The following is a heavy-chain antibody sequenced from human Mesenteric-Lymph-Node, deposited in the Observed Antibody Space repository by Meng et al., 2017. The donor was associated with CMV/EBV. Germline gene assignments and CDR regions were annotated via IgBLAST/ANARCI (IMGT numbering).Heavy chain of an antibody. Sequence: GGSLRLSCAASGFTFSSYWMSWVRQAPGKGLEWVANIKQDGSEKYYVDSVKGRFTISRDNAKNSLYLQMNSLRAEDTAVYYCARAQRGPFGGVGGMDVWGQGTTVTVSS. CDR2: IKQDGSEK. V-gene: IGHV3-7*01. CDR1: GFTFSSYW. D-gene: IGHD3-3*01. CDR3: ARAQRGPFGGVGGMDV. J-gene: IGHJ6*02.